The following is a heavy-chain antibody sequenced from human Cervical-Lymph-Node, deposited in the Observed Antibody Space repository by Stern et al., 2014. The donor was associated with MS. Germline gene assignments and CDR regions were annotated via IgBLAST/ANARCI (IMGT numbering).Heavy chain of an antibody. CDR2: IYSSGST. CDR3: TRTSSWYLLDY. V-gene: IGHV4-59*01. J-gene: IGHJ4*02. D-gene: IGHD6-13*01. Sequence: QVQLVESGPGLVKPSETLSLTCTVSGGSISSYYWSWIRQPPGKGLEWIGYIYSSGSTNYNPSLKSRVTISVDTSKNQFSLKLSSVTAADTAIYYCTRTSSWYLLDYWGQGTLVTVSS. CDR1: GGSISSYY.